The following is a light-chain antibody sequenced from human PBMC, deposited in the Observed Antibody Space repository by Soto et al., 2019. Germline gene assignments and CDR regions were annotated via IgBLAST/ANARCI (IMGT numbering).Light chain of an antibody. J-gene: IGLJ1*01. CDR2: EVS. CDR3: NSYVAGSHV. CDR1: SSDVGKYDY. Sequence: QSALTQPPSASGSPGQSVTISCTGTSSDVGKYDYVSWFQHHPGKAPKLIIYEVSQRPSGVPDRFSGSKSGSTASLTVSGLQTEDEADYYCNSYVAGSHVFGTGTKVTVL. V-gene: IGLV2-8*01.